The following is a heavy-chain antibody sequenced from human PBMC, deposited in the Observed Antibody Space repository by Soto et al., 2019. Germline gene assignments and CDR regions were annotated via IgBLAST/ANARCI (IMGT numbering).Heavy chain of an antibody. Sequence: EVQLLESGGGLVQPGGSLRLSCAASGFTFSSYAMSWVRQAPGKGLEWVSAISGSGGSTYYADSVKGRFTISRDNSKNTLYLQMNSLGAEDTAVYYCAKSYYGSGSYYNSYFDYWGQGTLVTVSS. CDR2: ISGSGGST. J-gene: IGHJ4*02. CDR3: AKSYYGSGSYYNSYFDY. CDR1: GFTFSSYA. V-gene: IGHV3-23*01. D-gene: IGHD3-10*01.